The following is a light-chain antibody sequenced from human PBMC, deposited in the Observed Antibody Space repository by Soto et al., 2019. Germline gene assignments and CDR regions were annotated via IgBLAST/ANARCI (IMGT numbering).Light chain of an antibody. CDR3: QQSGSSRT. CDR2: DAS. V-gene: IGKV3-20*01. J-gene: IGKJ5*01. CDR1: QSVSSTF. Sequence: EIVLTQSPGTLSLSPGERATLSCRASQSVSSTFLAWYQQKPGQAPRLLIYDASSRATGIPDRFSGSASGTDFTLTISRLEPEDFAVYYCQQSGSSRTFGQGTRLEIK.